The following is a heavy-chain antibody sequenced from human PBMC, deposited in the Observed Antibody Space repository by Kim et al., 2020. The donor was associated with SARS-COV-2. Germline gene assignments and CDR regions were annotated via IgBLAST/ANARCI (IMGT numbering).Heavy chain of an antibody. V-gene: IGHV3-11*05. D-gene: IGHD3-10*01. CDR2: ISSSGSYA. CDR3: ARVAFGDLSAYYFYL. Sequence: GGSLRLSCAASGFTFSDYYMTWIRQAPGKGLEWVSYISSSGSYANYADSVKGRFTISRDNSKNSLYLQMSSLRAEDTALYYCARVAFGDLSAYYFYLWG. J-gene: IGHJ4*01. CDR1: GFTFSDYY.